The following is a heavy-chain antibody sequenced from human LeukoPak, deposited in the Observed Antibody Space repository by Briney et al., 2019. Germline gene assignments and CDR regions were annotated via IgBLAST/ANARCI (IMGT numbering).Heavy chain of an antibody. V-gene: IGHV4-59*01. D-gene: IGHD2-2*01. CDR3: GRYLKPSALSVFDI. Sequence: SETLSLTCTVSGGSISNYYWSWIRQPPGKGQEWIGYIYYSGSTNYNPSLKSRVTISVDTSKNQFSLKLSSVTAADTAVYYCGRYLKPSALSVFDIWGQGTMVTVSS. CDR1: GGSISNYY. CDR2: IYYSGST. J-gene: IGHJ3*02.